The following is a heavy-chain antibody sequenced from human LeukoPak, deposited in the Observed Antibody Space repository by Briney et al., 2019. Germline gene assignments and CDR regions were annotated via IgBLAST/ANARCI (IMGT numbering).Heavy chain of an antibody. V-gene: IGHV3-7*01. CDR3: ARVPFGVVGYYYYMDV. Sequence: GESLRLSCAASGFTFSSYWMSWVRQAPGKGLEWVANIKQDGTEKYYVDSLKGRFTISRDNAKNSLFLQMNSLRAEDTAVYYCARVPFGVVGYYYYMDVWGKGTTVTVSS. J-gene: IGHJ6*03. CDR1: GFTFSSYW. CDR2: IKQDGTEK. D-gene: IGHD3-3*01.